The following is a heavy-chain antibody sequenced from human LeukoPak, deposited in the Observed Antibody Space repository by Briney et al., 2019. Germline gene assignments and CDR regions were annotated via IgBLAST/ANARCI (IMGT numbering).Heavy chain of an antibody. CDR3: ARVWGCSSTSCYDAFDI. J-gene: IGHJ3*02. CDR1: GFTFSSYS. D-gene: IGHD2-2*01. CDR2: ISSSSSYI. Sequence: GGSLRLSCAASGFTFSSYSMNWVRQAPGKGLEWVSSISSSSSYIYHADSVKGRFTISRDNAKNSLYLQMNSLRAEDTAVYYCARVWGCSSTSCYDAFDIWGQGTMVTVSS. V-gene: IGHV3-21*01.